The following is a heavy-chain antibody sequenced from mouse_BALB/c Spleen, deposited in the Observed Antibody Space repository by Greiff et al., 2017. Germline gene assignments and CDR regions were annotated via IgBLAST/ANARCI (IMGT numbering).Heavy chain of an antibody. CDR1: GFNIKDTY. J-gene: IGHJ2*01. D-gene: IGHD2-14*01. Sequence: VQLQQSGAELVKPGASVKLSCTASGFNIKDTYMHWVKQRPEQGLEWIGRIDPANGNTKYDPKFQGKATITADTSSNTAYLQLSSLTSEDTAVYYCARRGYRYDSYFDYWGQGTTLTVSS. V-gene: IGHV14-3*02. CDR2: IDPANGNT. CDR3: ARRGYRYDSYFDY.